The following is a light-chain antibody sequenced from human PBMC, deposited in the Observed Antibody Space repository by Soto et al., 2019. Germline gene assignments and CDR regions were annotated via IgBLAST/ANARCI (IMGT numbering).Light chain of an antibody. Sequence: DIQLTQSPSTLSASVGDRVTITCRASQSINGWLAWYQQKPGQAPNLLIYKASTLESGVPSRFSGSGSGTEFTLTVSSLQPDDFAKYYSHQYHNFPRTFGQGTKVEI. J-gene: IGKJ1*01. V-gene: IGKV1-5*03. CDR3: HQYHNFPRT. CDR1: QSINGW. CDR2: KAS.